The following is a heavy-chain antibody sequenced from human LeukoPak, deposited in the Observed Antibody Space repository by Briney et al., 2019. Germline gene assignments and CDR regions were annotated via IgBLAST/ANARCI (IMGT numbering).Heavy chain of an antibody. CDR2: IKQDGSEK. CDR3: ARGDYGDYVGYFDY. V-gene: IGHV3-7*01. J-gene: IGHJ4*02. Sequence: GGSLRLSCAASGFTFSSYWMSWVRQAPGKRLEWVANIKQDGSEKYYVDSVKGRFTISRDNAKNSLYLQMNSLRAEDTAVYYCARGDYGDYVGYFDYWGQGTLVTVSS. CDR1: GFTFSSYW. D-gene: IGHD4-17*01.